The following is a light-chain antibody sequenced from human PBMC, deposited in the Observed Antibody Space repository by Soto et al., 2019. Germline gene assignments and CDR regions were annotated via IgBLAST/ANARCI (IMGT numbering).Light chain of an antibody. J-gene: IGLJ1*01. CDR1: SSDVGGYNY. V-gene: IGLV2-14*01. CDR3: CSYSSASPSYL. Sequence: QSVLTQPASVSGSPGQSITISCTGTSSDVGGYNYVSWYQQHPGKAPKVMIYEVSNRPSGVSNRFSASKSGNTASLTISGLQSEDEADYYCCSYSSASPSYLFATGTKVTVL. CDR2: EVS.